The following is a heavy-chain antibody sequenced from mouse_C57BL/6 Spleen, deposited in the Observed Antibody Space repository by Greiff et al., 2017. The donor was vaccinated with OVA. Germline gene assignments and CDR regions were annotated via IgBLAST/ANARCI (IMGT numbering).Heavy chain of an antibody. J-gene: IGHJ4*01. CDR2: IYPGSGNT. CDR3: APAYYSNSYYYAMDY. D-gene: IGHD2-5*01. V-gene: IGHV1-66*01. Sequence: VQLQQSGPELVKPGASVKISCKASGYSFTSYYIHWVKQRPGQGLEWIGWIYPGSGNTKYNEKFKGKATLTADTSSSTAYMQLSSLTSEDSAVCYCAPAYYSNSYYYAMDYWGQGTSVTVSS. CDR1: GYSFTSYY.